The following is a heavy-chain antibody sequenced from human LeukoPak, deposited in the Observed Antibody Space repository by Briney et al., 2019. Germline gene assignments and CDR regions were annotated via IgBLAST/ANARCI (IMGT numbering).Heavy chain of an antibody. CDR1: GFTFNTYR. D-gene: IGHD6-19*01. CDR3: ARGTVAGTPDFDF. CDR2: ISGSSSYI. J-gene: IGHJ4*02. V-gene: IGHV3-21*01. Sequence: GGSLRLSCAASGFTFNTYRMNWVRQAPGKGLEWVSSISGSSSYIYYADSLKGRFTISRDNAKNSLYLQMNSLRAEDTAVYYCARGTVAGTPDFDFWGQGTLVTVSS.